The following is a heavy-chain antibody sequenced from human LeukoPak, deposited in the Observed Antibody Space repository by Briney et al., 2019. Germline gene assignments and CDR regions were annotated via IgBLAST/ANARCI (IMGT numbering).Heavy chain of an antibody. CDR1: GFTFSSYW. D-gene: IGHD3-3*01. Sequence: GGSLRLSCAASGFTFSSYWMHWVRQAPGKGLVWVSRISPDGSTTGHADSVKGRFTTSRDNAKNTLFLQMNSLRAEDMAVYYCTRDFDFSSAIWGQGTLVTVPS. CDR2: ISPDGSTT. J-gene: IGHJ4*02. V-gene: IGHV3-74*01. CDR3: TRDFDFSSAI.